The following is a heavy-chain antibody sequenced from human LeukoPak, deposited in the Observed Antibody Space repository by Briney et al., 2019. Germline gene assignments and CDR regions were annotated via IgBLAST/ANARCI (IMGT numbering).Heavy chain of an antibody. Sequence: GGSLRLSCAASGFTFNSYGMHWVRQAPGEGLEWVAFIRYDGSNKNYADSVKGRFTISRDNSKNTLYLQMNSLRAEDTAVYYCAKDRWYSSSPSGYWGQGTLVTVSS. CDR2: IRYDGSNK. D-gene: IGHD6-19*01. CDR3: AKDRWYSSSPSGY. J-gene: IGHJ4*02. V-gene: IGHV3-30*02. CDR1: GFTFNSYG.